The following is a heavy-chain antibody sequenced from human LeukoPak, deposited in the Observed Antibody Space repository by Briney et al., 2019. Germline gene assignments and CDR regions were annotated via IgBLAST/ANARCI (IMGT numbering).Heavy chain of an antibody. CDR3: TTQSLVVPAALDY. V-gene: IGHV3-15*01. Sequence: GGSLRLSCAASGFTFSNAWVSWVRQAPGKGLEWVGRIKSKTDGGTTDYAAPVKGRFTISRDDSKNTMYMQMNSLKTEDTAVYYCTTQSLVVPAALDYWGQGTLVTVSS. CDR2: IKSKTDGGTT. CDR1: GFTFSNAW. D-gene: IGHD2-2*01. J-gene: IGHJ4*02.